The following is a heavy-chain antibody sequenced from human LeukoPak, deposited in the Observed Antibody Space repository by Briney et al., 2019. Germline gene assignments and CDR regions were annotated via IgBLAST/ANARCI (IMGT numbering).Heavy chain of an antibody. D-gene: IGHD3-10*01. J-gene: IGHJ4*02. CDR2: ISYDGSNK. V-gene: IGHV3-30-3*01. CDR1: GFTFSSYA. Sequence: GRSLRLSCAASGFTFSSYAMHWVRQAPGKGLEWVAVISYDGSNKYYADSVKGRFTISRDNSKNTLYLQMNSLRAEDTAVYYCARDPENITMVFDYWGQGTLVTVSS. CDR3: ARDPENITMVFDY.